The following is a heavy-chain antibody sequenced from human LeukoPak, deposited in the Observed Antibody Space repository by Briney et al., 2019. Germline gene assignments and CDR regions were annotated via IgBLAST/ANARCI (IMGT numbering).Heavy chain of an antibody. CDR2: INHSGST. J-gene: IGHJ5*02. Sequence: PSEILSLTCAVYGGSFSGYYWSWFRQPPGKGLEWIGEINHSGSTNYNPSLLLKSRVTISLDTSKNQFSLMLNSVTAADTAVYYCAVSAAALFDPWGQGTLVTVSS. D-gene: IGHD6-6*01. V-gene: IGHV4-34*01. CDR3: AVSAAALFDP. CDR1: GGSFSGYY.